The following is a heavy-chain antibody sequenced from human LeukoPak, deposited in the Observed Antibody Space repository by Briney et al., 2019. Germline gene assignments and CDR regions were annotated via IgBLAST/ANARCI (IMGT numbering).Heavy chain of an antibody. D-gene: IGHD3-22*01. CDR2: INPNSGGT. CDR1: GYTFTGYY. Sequence: ASVKVSCKASGYTFTGYYTHWVRQAPGQGLEWMGWINPNSGGTNYVQKFQGRVTMTRDTSISTAYMELSRLRSDDTAVYYCARGSSGYYYFDYWGQGTLVTVSS. J-gene: IGHJ4*02. CDR3: ARGSSGYYYFDY. V-gene: IGHV1-2*02.